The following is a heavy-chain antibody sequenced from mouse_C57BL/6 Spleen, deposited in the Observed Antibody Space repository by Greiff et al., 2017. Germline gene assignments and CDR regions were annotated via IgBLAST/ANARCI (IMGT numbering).Heavy chain of an antibody. V-gene: IGHV1-54*01. D-gene: IGHD1-1*01. J-gene: IGHJ2*01. CDR2: INPGSGGT. Sequence: VQLQQSGAELVRPGTSVKVSCKASGYAFTNYLIEWVKQRPGQGLEWIGVINPGSGGTNYNEKFKGKATLTADKYSSTAYMQLSSLTSEDYAGYICARELRYYFDYWGQGTTLTVSS. CDR1: GYAFTNYL. CDR3: ARELRYYFDY.